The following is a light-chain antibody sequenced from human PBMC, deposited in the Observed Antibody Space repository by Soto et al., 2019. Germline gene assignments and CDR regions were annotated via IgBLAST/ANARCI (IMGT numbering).Light chain of an antibody. Sequence: QSVLTQPASVSGSPGQSITISCSGSISDIGAYKYVSWYQQHPGKAPKLIIYEVSNRPSGISNRFSGSKSGVTASLTISGLQAEDEADYYCSLYTSWGVFGGGTKLTVL. CDR3: SLYTSWGV. V-gene: IGLV2-14*01. J-gene: IGLJ2*01. CDR2: EVS. CDR1: ISDIGAYKY.